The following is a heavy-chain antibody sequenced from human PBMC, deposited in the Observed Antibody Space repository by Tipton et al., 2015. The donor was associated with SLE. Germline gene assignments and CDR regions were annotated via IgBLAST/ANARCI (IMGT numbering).Heavy chain of an antibody. CDR1: GFTFSSYG. CDR3: AKPEAFSYAHLKYYGMDI. D-gene: IGHD2-2*01. V-gene: IGHV3-23*01. Sequence: SLRLSCAASGFTFSSYGMSWVRQAPGKGLEWVSAISGSGGSTYYADSVKGRFTISRDNSKNTLYLQMNSLRAEDTAVYYCAKPEAFSYAHLKYYGMDIWGQGATITGSS. CDR2: ISGSGGST. J-gene: IGHJ6*02.